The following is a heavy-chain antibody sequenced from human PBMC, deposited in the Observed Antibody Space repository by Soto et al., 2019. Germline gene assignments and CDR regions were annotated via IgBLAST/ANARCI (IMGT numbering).Heavy chain of an antibody. J-gene: IGHJ4*02. CDR1: GGSFSGYY. CDR3: ARGKSGYGGKGGLVDY. Sequence: QVQLQQWGAGLLKPSETLSLTCAVYGGSFSGYYWSWIRQPPGKVLEWIGEINHSGSTNYNPSLKSRVTRSVDTSKNQFSLKLRAVTAADKAVYYCARGKSGYGGKGGLVDYWGQGTLVTVSS. CDR2: INHSGST. D-gene: IGHD4-17*01. V-gene: IGHV4-34*01.